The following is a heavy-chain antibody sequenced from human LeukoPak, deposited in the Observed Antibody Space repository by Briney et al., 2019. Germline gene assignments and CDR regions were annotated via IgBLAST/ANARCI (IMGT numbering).Heavy chain of an antibody. CDR2: IEQDGSEK. CDR1: GFTFSSYW. Sequence: GGSLRLSCAASGFTFSSYWMSWVRQAPGKGLEWVANIEQDGSEKYYVDSVKGRFTISRDNAKNSLYLQMNSLRAEDTAVYYCARDGPNQWIQLWTGVYYYYGMDVWGQGTTVTVSS. J-gene: IGHJ6*02. CDR3: ARDGPNQWIQLWTGVYYYYGMDV. D-gene: IGHD5-18*01. V-gene: IGHV3-7*01.